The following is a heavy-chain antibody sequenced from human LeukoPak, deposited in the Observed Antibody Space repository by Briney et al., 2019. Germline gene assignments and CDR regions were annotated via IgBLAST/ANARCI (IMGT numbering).Heavy chain of an antibody. V-gene: IGHV4-59*01. Sequence: PSETLSLTCTVSVGSISSYYWSWIRQPPGKGLEWIGYIYYSGSTNYNPSLKSRVTISVDTSKNQFSLKLSSVTAADTAVYYCARVGRTTHDAFDIWGQGTMVTVSS. J-gene: IGHJ3*02. CDR1: VGSISSYY. CDR2: IYYSGST. D-gene: IGHD4-11*01. CDR3: ARVGRTTHDAFDI.